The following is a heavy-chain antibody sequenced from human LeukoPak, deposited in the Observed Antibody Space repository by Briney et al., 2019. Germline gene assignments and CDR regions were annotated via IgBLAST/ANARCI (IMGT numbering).Heavy chain of an antibody. CDR2: INHSGST. V-gene: IGHV4-34*01. CDR1: GGSFSGYY. J-gene: IGHJ4*02. Sequence: SETLSLTCAVYGGSFSGYYWSWIRQPPGKGLEWIGEINHSGSTNYNPSLKSRVTISVDTSKNQFSLKLSSVTAADTAVYYCARRPVRSPVVPPHYFDYWGQGTLVTVSS. D-gene: IGHD2-21*01. CDR3: ARRPVRSPVVPPHYFDY.